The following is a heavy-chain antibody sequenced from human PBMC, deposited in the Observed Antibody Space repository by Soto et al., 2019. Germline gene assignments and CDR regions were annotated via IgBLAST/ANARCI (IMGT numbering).Heavy chain of an antibody. Sequence: SETLSLTCIVSGGPINSAGYYWSWVRQHPGKGLEWIGNIYYSGRTYYNPSLKSRVSIEVDTSNNHFSLTLRSVTPADTAVYFCARLPSIINYPMDVWGQGTTVTVSS. J-gene: IGHJ6*02. CDR3: ARLPSIINYPMDV. CDR2: IYYSGRT. CDR1: GGPINSAGYY. D-gene: IGHD3-10*01. V-gene: IGHV4-31*03.